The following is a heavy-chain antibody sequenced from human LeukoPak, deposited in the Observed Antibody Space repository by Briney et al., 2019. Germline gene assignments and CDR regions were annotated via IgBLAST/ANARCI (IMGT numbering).Heavy chain of an antibody. CDR3: ASFVVVPAAAPFQH. D-gene: IGHD2-2*01. J-gene: IGHJ1*01. CDR2: INHSGST. V-gene: IGHV4-34*01. CDR1: GGSFSGYY. Sequence: PSETLSLTCAVYGGSFSGYYWSWIRQPPGKGLEWIGEINHSGSTNYNPFLKSRVTISVDTSKNQFSLKLSSVTAADTAVYYCASFVVVPAAAPFQHWGQGTLVTVSS.